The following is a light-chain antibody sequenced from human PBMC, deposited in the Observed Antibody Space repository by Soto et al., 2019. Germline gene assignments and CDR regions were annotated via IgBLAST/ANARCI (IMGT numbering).Light chain of an antibody. CDR3: LSYAGSTNYV. J-gene: IGLJ1*01. V-gene: IGLV2-8*01. CDR2: EVS. Sequence: QSALTQPPSASLSPGQSVSISCTGTSRDVGGNNYVSWYQQHPGKAPKLMIYEVSKRPSGVPDRFSGSKSGNTASLTVSGLQAEDEADYFCLSYAGSTNYVFGTGTKVTVL. CDR1: SRDVGGNNY.